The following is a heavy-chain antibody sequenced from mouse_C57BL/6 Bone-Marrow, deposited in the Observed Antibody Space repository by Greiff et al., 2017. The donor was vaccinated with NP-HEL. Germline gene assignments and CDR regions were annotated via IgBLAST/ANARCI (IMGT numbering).Heavy chain of an antibody. CDR1: GYTFTSYD. D-gene: IGHD1-1*01. CDR3: ARDYYGSKGDWFAY. J-gene: IGHJ3*01. Sequence: QVQLKQSGPELVKPGASVKLSCKASGYTFTSYDINWVKQRPGQGLEWIGWIYPRDGSTKYNEKFKGKATLTVDTSSSTAYMELHSLTSEDSAVYFCARDYYGSKGDWFAYWGQGTLVTVSA. V-gene: IGHV1-85*01. CDR2: IYPRDGST.